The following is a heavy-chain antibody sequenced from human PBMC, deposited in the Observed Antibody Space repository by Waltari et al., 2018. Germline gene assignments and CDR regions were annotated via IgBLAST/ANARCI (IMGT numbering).Heavy chain of an antibody. Sequence: EEPLVESGGGLVQPGGSLRLSCAAPGFLFSTYYMNWIRQAPGKGLEWVSYIRSSGSTSYYADSAKGRFTISRDNAKNSLYLQMNSLRAEDTAVYYCARRDDYGDDPFWTWGQGTLVTVSS. D-gene: IGHD4-17*01. CDR2: IRSSGSTS. CDR1: GFLFSTYY. V-gene: IGHV3-48*03. J-gene: IGHJ5*02. CDR3: ARRDDYGDDPFWT.